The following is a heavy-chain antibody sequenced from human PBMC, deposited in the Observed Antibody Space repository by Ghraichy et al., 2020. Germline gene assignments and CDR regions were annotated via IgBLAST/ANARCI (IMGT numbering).Heavy chain of an antibody. CDR3: ARCGYSYGYPYYFDY. Sequence: SETLSLTCTVSGGSISSYYWSWIRQPPGKGLEWIGYIYYSGSTNYNPSLKSRVTISVDTSKNQFSLKLSSVTAADTAVYYCARCGYSYGYPYYFDYWGQGTLVTVSS. CDR2: IYYSGST. V-gene: IGHV4-59*01. J-gene: IGHJ4*02. D-gene: IGHD5-18*01. CDR1: GGSISSYY.